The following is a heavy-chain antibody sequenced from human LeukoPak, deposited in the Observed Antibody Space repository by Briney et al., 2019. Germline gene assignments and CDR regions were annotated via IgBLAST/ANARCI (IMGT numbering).Heavy chain of an antibody. CDR3: AREKPSANAFDI. CDR1: GYTFTGYY. D-gene: IGHD1-14*01. CDR2: INPNSGGT. Sequence: AASVKVSCKASGYTFTGYYMHWVRQAPGQGLEWMGWINPNSGGTNYAQKFQGRVTMTRDTSISTAYMELSRLRSDDTAVYYCAREKPSANAFDIWGQGTMVTVSS. V-gene: IGHV1-2*02. J-gene: IGHJ3*02.